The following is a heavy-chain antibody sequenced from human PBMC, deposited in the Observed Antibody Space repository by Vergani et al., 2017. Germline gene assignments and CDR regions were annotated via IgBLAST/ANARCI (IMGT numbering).Heavy chain of an antibody. CDR3: AKVCGSTSCPYGGGAFDV. J-gene: IGHJ3*01. D-gene: IGHD2-2*01. CDR2: IKNTGDST. Sequence: EVQLLQSEGAVVQPGGSLRLSCVASGFTFSSHAMSWVRQGHGQGLEWVSSIKNTGDSTHYADSVKGRFTISRDNSKNTLYLQMNSLRVEDTATYDCAKVCGSTSCPYGGGAFDVWGHGTMVTVSS. V-gene: IGHV3-23*01. CDR1: GFTFSSHA.